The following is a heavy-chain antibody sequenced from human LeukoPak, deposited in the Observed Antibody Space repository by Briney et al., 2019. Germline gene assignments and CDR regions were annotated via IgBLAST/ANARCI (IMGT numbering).Heavy chain of an antibody. CDR1: GFTVSSNY. J-gene: IGHJ4*02. Sequence: PGGSLRLSCAASGFTVSSNYMSWVRQAPGKGLEWIGSIYYSGSTYYNPSLKSRVTISVDTSKNQFSLKLSSVTAADTAVYYCARGIAAAGTDEGLDYWGQGTLVTVSS. V-gene: IGHV4-39*07. CDR3: ARGIAAAGTDEGLDY. CDR2: IYYSGST. D-gene: IGHD6-13*01.